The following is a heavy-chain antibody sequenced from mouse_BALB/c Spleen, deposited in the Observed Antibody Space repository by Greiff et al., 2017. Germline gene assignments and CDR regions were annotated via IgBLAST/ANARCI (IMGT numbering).Heavy chain of an antibody. CDR2: ISSGGGST. CDR3: ARRKTGDY. Sequence: EVKLVESGGGLVKPGGSLKLSCAASGFAFSSYDMSWVRQTPEKRLEWVAYISSGGGSTYYPDTVKGRFTISRDNAKNTLYLQMSSLKSEDTAMYYCARRKTGDYWGQGTTLTVSS. D-gene: IGHD4-1*01. J-gene: IGHJ2*01. CDR1: GFAFSSYD. V-gene: IGHV5-12-1*01.